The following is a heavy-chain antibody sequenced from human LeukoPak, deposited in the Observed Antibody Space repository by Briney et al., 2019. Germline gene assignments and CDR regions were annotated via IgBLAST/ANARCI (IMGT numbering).Heavy chain of an antibody. Sequence: GASVKVSCKASGYTFTSYDINWVRQATGQGLEWMGWINPNSGGTNYAQKFQGRVTMTRDTSISTAYMELSRLRSDDTAVYYCAQDTQWLYVFDYWGQGTLVTVSS. J-gene: IGHJ4*02. D-gene: IGHD6-19*01. CDR2: INPNSGGT. CDR1: GYTFTSYD. V-gene: IGHV1-2*02. CDR3: AQDTQWLYVFDY.